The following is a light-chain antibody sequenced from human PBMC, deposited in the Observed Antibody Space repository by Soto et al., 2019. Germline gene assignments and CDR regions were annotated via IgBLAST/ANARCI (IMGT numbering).Light chain of an antibody. Sequence: QSALTQPPSVSGSPGQSITMSCTGTSSDVGSYNRVSWYQQSPGTAPKLMIYEVTNRPSGVPDRFSGSKSGNTASLTISGLQAEDEADYYCSSYTTNSPFVFGTGTKLTVL. CDR3: SSYTTNSPFV. CDR2: EVT. J-gene: IGLJ1*01. CDR1: SSDVGSYNR. V-gene: IGLV2-18*02.